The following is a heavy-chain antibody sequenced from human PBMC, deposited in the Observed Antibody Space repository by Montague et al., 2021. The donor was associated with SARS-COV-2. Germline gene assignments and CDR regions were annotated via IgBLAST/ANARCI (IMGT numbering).Heavy chain of an antibody. Sequence: SETLSLTCTVSGGSISSSSYYWVWIRQPTEKGLEWIGSICYSGSTYYNPSLKSRVTISVDTSKNQFSLKLSSVTAADTAVYYCARESGSWSYLVYWGQGTLVTVSS. CDR3: ARESGSWSYLVY. CDR1: GGSISSSSYY. J-gene: IGHJ4*02. D-gene: IGHD3-10*01. V-gene: IGHV4-39*01. CDR2: ICYSGST.